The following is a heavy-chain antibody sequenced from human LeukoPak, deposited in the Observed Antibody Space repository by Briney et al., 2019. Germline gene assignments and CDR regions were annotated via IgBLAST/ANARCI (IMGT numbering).Heavy chain of an antibody. CDR2: ISYDGSNK. V-gene: IGHV3-30*01. CDR1: GFTFSSYA. CDR3: AKDQHQYYDSSGYYDY. J-gene: IGHJ4*02. D-gene: IGHD3-22*01. Sequence: QPGGSLRLSCAASGFTFSSYAIHWVRQAPGKGLEWVAAISYDGSNKYYADSVKGRFTISRDNSKNTLYLQMNSLRAEDTAVYYCAKDQHQYYDSSGYYDYWGQGTLVTVSS.